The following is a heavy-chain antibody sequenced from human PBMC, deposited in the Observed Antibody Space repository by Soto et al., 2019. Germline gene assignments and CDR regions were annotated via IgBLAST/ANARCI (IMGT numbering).Heavy chain of an antibody. CDR2: IYYSGST. V-gene: IGHV4-61*01. Sequence: SETLSLTCTVSGGSVSSGSYYWSWIRQPPGKGLEWIGYIYYSGSTNYNPSLKSRVTISVDTSKNQFSLKLSSVTAADTAVYYCAADPHDYYFDYWGQGTLVTVFS. CDR1: GGSVSSGSYY. D-gene: IGHD1-1*01. CDR3: AADPHDYYFDY. J-gene: IGHJ4*02.